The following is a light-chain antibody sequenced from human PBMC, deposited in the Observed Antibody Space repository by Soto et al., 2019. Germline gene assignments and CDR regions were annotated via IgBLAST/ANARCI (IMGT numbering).Light chain of an antibody. CDR2: GVT. CDR1: SSDVGTYDY. J-gene: IGLJ1*01. V-gene: IGLV2-8*01. Sequence: LTQPPFASGSPGQSVTFSCTGTSSDVGTYDYVSWYQQYPGKAPKLLIYGVTRRPSGVPDRFSGSKSGNTAALTVSGLQAEDEAYYYCSSYAGRSMYVFGTGTKVTVL. CDR3: SSYAGRSMYV.